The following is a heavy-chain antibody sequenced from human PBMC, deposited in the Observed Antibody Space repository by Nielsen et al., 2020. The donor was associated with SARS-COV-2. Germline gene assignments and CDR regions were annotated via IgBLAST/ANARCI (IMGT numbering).Heavy chain of an antibody. CDR3: ARRGDYYDSSGYFY. CDR1: GYTFTGYY. CDR2: IIPIFGTA. V-gene: IGHV1-69*13. D-gene: IGHD3-22*01. J-gene: IGHJ4*02. Sequence: SVKVSCKASGYTFTGYYMHWVRQAPGQGLEWMGGIIPIFGTANYAQKFQGRVTITADESTSTAYMELSSLRSEDTAVYYCARRGDYYDSSGYFYWGQGTLVTVSS.